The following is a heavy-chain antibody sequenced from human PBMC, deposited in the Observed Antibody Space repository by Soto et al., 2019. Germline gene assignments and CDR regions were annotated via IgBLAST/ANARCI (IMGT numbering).Heavy chain of an antibody. J-gene: IGHJ6*02. V-gene: IGHV1-18*01. CDR2: ISAYNGNT. CDR3: ARGEPLGPYYDFWSGPTSYYYYGMDV. Sequence: GASVKVSCKASGYTFTSYGISWVRQAPGQGLEWMGWISAYNGNTNYAQKLQGRVTMTTDTSTSTAYMELRSLRSDDTAVYYCARGEPLGPYYDFWSGPTSYYYYGMDVWGQGTTVTVSS. D-gene: IGHD3-3*01. CDR1: GYTFTSYG.